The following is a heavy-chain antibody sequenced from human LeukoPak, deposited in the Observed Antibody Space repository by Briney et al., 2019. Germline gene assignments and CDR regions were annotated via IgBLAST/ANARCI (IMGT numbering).Heavy chain of an antibody. Sequence: PSETLSLTCTVSGGSISSYYWSWIRQPPGKGLEWIGYIYYSGSTIYNPSLKSRVTISVDTSKNQFSLKLSSVTAADTAVYYCARIHYDFWSGYYFFDYWGQGTLVTVSS. CDR3: ARIHYDFWSGYYFFDY. CDR1: GGSISSYY. V-gene: IGHV4-59*01. D-gene: IGHD3-3*01. J-gene: IGHJ4*02. CDR2: IYYSGST.